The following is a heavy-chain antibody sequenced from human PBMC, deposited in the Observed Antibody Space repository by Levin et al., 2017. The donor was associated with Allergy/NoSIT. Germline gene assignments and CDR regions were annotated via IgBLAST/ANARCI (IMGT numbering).Heavy chain of an antibody. D-gene: IGHD6-19*01. CDR1: GFTVSSNY. V-gene: IGHV3-53*01. CDR3: ATAEFEY. Sequence: GESLKISCAASGFTVSSNYMSWVRQAPGKGLEWVSVIYSGGYTYYADSVKGRFTISRDNSKNTLYLQMNSLRAEDTAVYYCATAEFEYWGQGTLVTVSS. J-gene: IGHJ4*02. CDR2: IYSGGYT.